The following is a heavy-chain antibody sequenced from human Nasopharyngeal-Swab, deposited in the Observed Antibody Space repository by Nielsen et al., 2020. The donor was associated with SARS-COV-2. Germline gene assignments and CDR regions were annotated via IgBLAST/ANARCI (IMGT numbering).Heavy chain of an antibody. J-gene: IGHJ4*02. D-gene: IGHD2-2*02. CDR3: AKTSYEVLYQGLVDY. V-gene: IGHV3-30*18. Sequence: GESLKISCVASGFTFSRYGMHWVRQAPGKGLEWVAITSYQGSNTYYADSVKGRFTISRDNSKNTLYLQMNSLRAEDTAMHYCAKTSYEVLYQGLVDYWGQGTLVTVSS. CDR2: TSYQGSNT. CDR1: GFTFSRYG.